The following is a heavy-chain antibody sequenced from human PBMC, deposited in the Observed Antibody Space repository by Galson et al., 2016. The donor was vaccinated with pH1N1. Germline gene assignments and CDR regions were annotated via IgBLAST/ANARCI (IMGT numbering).Heavy chain of an antibody. CDR1: GFTFKDAW. CDR2: IKSKTEGATR. D-gene: IGHD3-10*01. Sequence: SLRLSCAASGFTFKDAWMSWVRQAPGKGLEWVGRIKSKTEGATRDFAAPVRGRFAISRDDSKSTVFLQMDSLKTEDTAVYYCAAGSGRSDFDHWGQGIQVTVSS. J-gene: IGHJ4*02. V-gene: IGHV3-15*01. CDR3: AAGSGRSDFDH.